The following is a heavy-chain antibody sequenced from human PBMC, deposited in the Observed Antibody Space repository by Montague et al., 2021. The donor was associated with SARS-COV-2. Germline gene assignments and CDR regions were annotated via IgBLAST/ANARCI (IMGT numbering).Heavy chain of an antibody. CDR3: AREGSGRGYYYYGMDV. D-gene: IGHD3-10*01. Sequence: SETRSLTCTVSGGSISSYYWSWIRQPPGKGLEWIGYIYYSGSTNYNPSLKSRVTISVDTSKNQFSLKLSSVTPADTAVYYCAREGSGRGYYYYGMDVWGQGTTVTVSS. CDR2: IYYSGST. CDR1: GGSISSYY. V-gene: IGHV4-59*01. J-gene: IGHJ6*02.